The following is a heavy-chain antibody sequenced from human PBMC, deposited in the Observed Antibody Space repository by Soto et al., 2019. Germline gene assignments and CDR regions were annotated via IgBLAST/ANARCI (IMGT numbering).Heavy chain of an antibody. CDR2: INTYNGAT. CDR3: ARYCSGGSCHKGVPDY. Sequence: QVQLVQSGAEVKKPGASVTVSCKVSGYTLITYGISWVRQAPGQGPEWMGWINTYNGATNYAQNLQGRVTMTRDTSTNTAYMELRSLRSDDTAVYYCARYCSGGSCHKGVPDYWGQGTLVTVSS. CDR1: GYTLITYG. D-gene: IGHD2-15*01. V-gene: IGHV1-18*01. J-gene: IGHJ4*02.